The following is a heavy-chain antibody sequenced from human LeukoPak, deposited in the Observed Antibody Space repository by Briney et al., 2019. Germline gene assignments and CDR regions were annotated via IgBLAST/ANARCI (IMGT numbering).Heavy chain of an antibody. V-gene: IGHV3-23*01. J-gene: IGHJ3*02. CDR3: AKATLAAAGELDI. Sequence: GGSLRLSCAASGFTFSSYAMSWVRQAPGKGLEWVSAISGSGGSTYYADSVKGRFTNSRDDSKNTLYLQMNSLRAEDTAVYYCAKATLAAAGELDIWGQGTMVTVSS. CDR1: GFTFSSYA. D-gene: IGHD6-13*01. CDR2: ISGSGGST.